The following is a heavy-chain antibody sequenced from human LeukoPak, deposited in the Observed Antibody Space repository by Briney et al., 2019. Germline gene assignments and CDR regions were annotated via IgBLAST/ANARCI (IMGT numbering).Heavy chain of an antibody. Sequence: GASVKVSCKASGYTFTSYDINWVRQATGQGLEWMGWMNPNSGNTGYAQKFQGRVTMTRNTSISTAYMELSSLRSEDTAVYYCARGLFDILTGIYYFDYWGQGTLVTVSS. CDR1: GYTFTSYD. CDR2: MNPNSGNT. CDR3: ARGLFDILTGIYYFDY. D-gene: IGHD3-9*01. J-gene: IGHJ4*02. V-gene: IGHV1-8*01.